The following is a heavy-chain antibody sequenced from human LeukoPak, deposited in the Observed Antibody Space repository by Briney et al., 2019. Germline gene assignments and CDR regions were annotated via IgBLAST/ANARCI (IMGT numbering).Heavy chain of an antibody. CDR3: AIVTYAVVTDDWYFDL. J-gene: IGHJ2*01. D-gene: IGHD4-23*01. Sequence: ASVKVSCKVSGYTLTELSMHWVRQAPGQGLEWMGIINPSGGSTSYAQKFQGRVTMTRDMSTSTVYMELSSLRSEDTAVYYCAIVTYAVVTDDWYFDLWGRGTLVTVSS. CDR2: INPSGGST. CDR1: GYTLTELS. V-gene: IGHV1-46*01.